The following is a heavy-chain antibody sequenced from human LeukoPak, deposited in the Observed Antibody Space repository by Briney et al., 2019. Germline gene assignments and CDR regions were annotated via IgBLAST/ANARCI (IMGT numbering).Heavy chain of an antibody. CDR3: ARAIRNQLLSDY. J-gene: IGHJ4*02. D-gene: IGHD2-2*01. V-gene: IGHV1-69-2*01. Sequence: GATVKISCKASGYTFTDYYMHWVQQAPGKGLEWMGRVDPEDGETIYAEKFQGRVTMTGDTSISTAYMELSSLISEDTAVYYCARAIRNQLLSDYWGQGTLVTVSS. CDR2: VDPEDGET. CDR1: GYTFTDYY.